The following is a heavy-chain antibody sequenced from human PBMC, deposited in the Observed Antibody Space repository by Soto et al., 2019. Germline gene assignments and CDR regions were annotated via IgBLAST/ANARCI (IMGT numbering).Heavy chain of an antibody. CDR2: IYYSGST. J-gene: IGHJ5*02. CDR3: ARHKAAPRIVGATIVNWFDP. D-gene: IGHD1-26*01. V-gene: IGHV4-59*08. CDR1: GGSISSYY. Sequence: TSETLSLTCTVSGGSISSYYCSWIRQPPGTGQEWIGNIYYSGSTYYNPSLKSRVTISVDTSKNQFSLKLSSVTAADTAVYYCARHKAAPRIVGATIVNWFDPWGQGTLVTVSS.